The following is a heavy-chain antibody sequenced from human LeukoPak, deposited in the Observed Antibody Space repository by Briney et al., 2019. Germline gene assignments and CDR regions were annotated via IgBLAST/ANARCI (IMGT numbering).Heavy chain of an antibody. CDR2: IYHSGST. V-gene: IGHV4-59*12. D-gene: IGHD4-17*01. CDR3: ARVSTTYYGRGNYFDY. J-gene: IGHJ4*02. CDR1: GGSIRGYY. Sequence: SETLSLTCTVSGGSIRGYYWSWIRQPAGKGLEWIGYIYHSGSTYYNPSLKSRVTISVDRSKSQFSLNLSSVTAADTALYYCARVSTTYYGRGNYFDYWGQGTLVTVSS.